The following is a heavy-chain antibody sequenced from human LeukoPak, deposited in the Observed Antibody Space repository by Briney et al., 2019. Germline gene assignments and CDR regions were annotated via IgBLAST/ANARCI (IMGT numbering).Heavy chain of an antibody. CDR3: ARVPKNYYDSSGSD. D-gene: IGHD3-22*01. V-gene: IGHV3-30-3*01. Sequence: SLRLSCAASGFTFSNYAMHWVRQAPGKGLEWVAVISYDGSIKYYADSVKGRFTISRDNSKNTLYLQMNSLRAEDTAVYYCARVPKNYYDSSGSDWGQGTLVTVSS. J-gene: IGHJ4*02. CDR2: ISYDGSIK. CDR1: GFTFSNYA.